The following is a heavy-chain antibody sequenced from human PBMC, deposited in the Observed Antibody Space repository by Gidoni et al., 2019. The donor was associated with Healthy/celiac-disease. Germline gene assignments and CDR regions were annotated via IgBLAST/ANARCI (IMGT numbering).Heavy chain of an antibody. Sequence: EVQLVESGGGLVKPGGSLRLSGAASGSTFSSYSMNWVRQAPGKGLEWVSSISSSSSYIYYADSVKGRFTISRDNAKNSLYLQMNSLRAEDTAVYYCARDRARGRPFDYWGQGTLVTVSS. D-gene: IGHD3-16*01. J-gene: IGHJ4*02. CDR3: ARDRARGRPFDY. V-gene: IGHV3-21*01. CDR1: GSTFSSYS. CDR2: ISSSSSYI.